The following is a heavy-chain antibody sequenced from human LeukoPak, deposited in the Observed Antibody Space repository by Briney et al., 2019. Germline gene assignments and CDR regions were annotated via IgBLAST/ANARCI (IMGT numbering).Heavy chain of an antibody. Sequence: PGGSLRLSCAASGFTFSDYYMSWIRQPPGKGLEWIGEINHSGSTNYNPSLKSRVTISVDTSKNQFSLKLSSVTAADTAVYYCARDTFGYFDYWGQGTLVTVSS. CDR2: INHSGST. CDR1: GFTFSDYY. D-gene: IGHD3-16*01. V-gene: IGHV4-34*01. CDR3: ARDTFGYFDY. J-gene: IGHJ4*02.